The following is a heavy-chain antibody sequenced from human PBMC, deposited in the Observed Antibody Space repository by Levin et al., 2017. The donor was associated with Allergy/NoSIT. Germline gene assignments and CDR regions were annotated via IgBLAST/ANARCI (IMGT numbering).Heavy chain of an antibody. Sequence: PSETLSLTCTVSGGSISSYYWSWIRQPPGKGLEWIGYIYYSGSTNYNPSLKSRVTISVDTSKNQFSLKLSSVTAADTAVYYCARSDILTGYYTLRYLPKPNAFDIWGQGTMVTVSS. CDR2: IYYSGST. V-gene: IGHV4-59*08. D-gene: IGHD3-9*01. CDR3: ARSDILTGYYTLRYLPKPNAFDI. J-gene: IGHJ3*02. CDR1: GGSISSYY.